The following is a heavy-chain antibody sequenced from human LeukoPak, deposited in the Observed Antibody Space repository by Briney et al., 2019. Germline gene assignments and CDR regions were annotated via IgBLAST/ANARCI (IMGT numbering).Heavy chain of an antibody. D-gene: IGHD2-2*02. CDR3: AKDFRPSCYTLCWFDP. Sequence: GGSLRLSCAASGFTFSSYGMHWVRQAPGKGLEWVAFIRYDGSNKYYADSVKGRFTISRDNSKNTLYLQMNSLRAEDTAVYYCAKDFRPSCYTLCWFDPWGQGTLVTVSS. J-gene: IGHJ5*02. V-gene: IGHV3-30*02. CDR1: GFTFSSYG. CDR2: IRYDGSNK.